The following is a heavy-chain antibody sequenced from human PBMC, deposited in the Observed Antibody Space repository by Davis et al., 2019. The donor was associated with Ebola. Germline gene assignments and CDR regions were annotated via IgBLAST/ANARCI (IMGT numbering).Heavy chain of an antibody. D-gene: IGHD3-10*01. Sequence: MPSETLSLTCTVPGGSISSSSYYWGWIRQPPGKGLEWIGSIYYSGSTYYNPSLKSRVTISVDTSKNQFSLKLSSVTAADTAVYYCARGPFYGSGIDSWGQGTLVTVSS. V-gene: IGHV4-39*01. CDR3: ARGPFYGSGIDS. CDR2: IYYSGST. J-gene: IGHJ4*02. CDR1: GGSISSSSYY.